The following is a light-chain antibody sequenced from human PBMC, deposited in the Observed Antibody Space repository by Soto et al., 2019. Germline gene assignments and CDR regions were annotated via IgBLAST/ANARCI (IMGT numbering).Light chain of an antibody. CDR3: SSYAGSNAVV. CDR2: EVS. Sequence: QSALTQPPSASGSPGQSVTISCTGTSSDVGGYNYVSWYQQHPGKAPKLMIYEVSKRPSGVPDRFSGSKSGNTASLTVSGLQAEAEADYYCSSYAGSNAVVFGGGTKVTVL. V-gene: IGLV2-8*01. CDR1: SSDVGGYNY. J-gene: IGLJ2*01.